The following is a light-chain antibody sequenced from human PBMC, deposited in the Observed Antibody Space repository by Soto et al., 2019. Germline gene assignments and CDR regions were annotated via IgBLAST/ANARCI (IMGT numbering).Light chain of an antibody. J-gene: IGKJ5*01. CDR1: QSVNSY. CDR2: DGS. CDR3: QQRSDWPPIT. Sequence: GSLSFSPGDRATLSGRGSQSVNSYLAWYQQKPGQAPRLLIYDGSNRATGIPARFSGSGSGTDFTLTISSLEPEDFAVYYCQQRSDWPPITFGQGTRLEIK. V-gene: IGKV3-11*01.